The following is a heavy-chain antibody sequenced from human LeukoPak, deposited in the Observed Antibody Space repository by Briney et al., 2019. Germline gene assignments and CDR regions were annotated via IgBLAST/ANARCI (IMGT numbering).Heavy chain of an antibody. V-gene: IGHV3-7*01. J-gene: IGHJ3*02. D-gene: IGHD6-19*01. CDR1: SSSTYY. CDR3: ARERDGSAVADFDAFDI. Sequence: SSSTYYWGWIRQPPGKGLEWVANIKQDGSEKYYVDSVKGRFTISRDNAKNSLYLQMNSLRAEDTAVYYCARERDGSAVADFDAFDIWGQGTMVTVSS. CDR2: IKQDGSEK.